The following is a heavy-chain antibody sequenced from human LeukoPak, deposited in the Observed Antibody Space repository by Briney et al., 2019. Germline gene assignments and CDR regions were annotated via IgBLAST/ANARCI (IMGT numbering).Heavy chain of an antibody. D-gene: IGHD3-22*01. Sequence: GGSLRLSCAASGFTFSNYAMSWVRQAPGKGLEWVSAISGSGGSTYYADSVKGRFTISRDNSKNTLYLQMNSLRAEDTAIYYCARHLYESRGQTSFDYWGQGTLVTVSS. J-gene: IGHJ4*02. CDR3: ARHLYESRGQTSFDY. V-gene: IGHV3-23*01. CDR1: GFTFSNYA. CDR2: ISGSGGST.